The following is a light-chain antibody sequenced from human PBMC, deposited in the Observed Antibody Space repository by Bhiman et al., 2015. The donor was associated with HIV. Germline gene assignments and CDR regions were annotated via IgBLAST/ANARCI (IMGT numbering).Light chain of an antibody. Sequence: SYELTQPSSVSVSPGQTARITCSGDLLAKKYARWFQQKPGQAPVLMLYKDSERPSGIPERFSGSSSGTTVTLTISGAQVEDEADYYCYSAADNNRVFGGGTKLTVL. CDR2: KDS. J-gene: IGLJ3*02. V-gene: IGLV3-27*01. CDR1: LLAKKY. CDR3: YSAADNNRV.